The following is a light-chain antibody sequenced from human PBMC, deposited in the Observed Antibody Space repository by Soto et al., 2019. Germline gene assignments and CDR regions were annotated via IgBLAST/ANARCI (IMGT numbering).Light chain of an antibody. V-gene: IGKV1-5*03. CDR2: KAS. CDR1: QSISSW. J-gene: IGKJ1*01. Sequence: DIQMTQSPSTLSASVGDRVTITCRASQSISSWLAWYQQKPGKALKLLIYKASGLESGVPSRFSGSGSGTDFTLTISSLQPDDFATYYCQQYNSYSLTFGQGTKVDIK. CDR3: QQYNSYSLT.